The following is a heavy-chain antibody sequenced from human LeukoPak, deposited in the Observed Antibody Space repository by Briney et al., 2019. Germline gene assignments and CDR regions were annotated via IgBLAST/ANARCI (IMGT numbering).Heavy chain of an antibody. V-gene: IGHV3-11*01. CDR3: ARAGPDDYGDYGRFSDAFDI. J-gene: IGHJ3*02. CDR2: ISSSGSTI. D-gene: IGHD4-17*01. Sequence: GGSLRLSCAASGFTFSDYYMSWIREAPGKGLEWGSYISSSGSTIYYADSVKGRFTISRDNAKNSLYLQMNSLRAEDTAVYYCARAGPDDYGDYGRFSDAFDIWGQGTMVTVSS. CDR1: GFTFSDYY.